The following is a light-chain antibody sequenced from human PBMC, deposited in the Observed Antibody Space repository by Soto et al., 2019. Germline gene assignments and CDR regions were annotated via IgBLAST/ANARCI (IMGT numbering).Light chain of an antibody. CDR3: QKCNNWPLN. CDR2: DAS. J-gene: IGKJ4*01. Sequence: EIVMTQSPATLSVSPGDIATLSCSASQSVDNDLAWYQQKPGQPPRLLIYDASTRATGIPARFSGSQSGTEFTLTISSLLSEDFAVYSCQKCNNWPLNFGGGTKVDIK. CDR1: QSVDND. V-gene: IGKV3D-15*01.